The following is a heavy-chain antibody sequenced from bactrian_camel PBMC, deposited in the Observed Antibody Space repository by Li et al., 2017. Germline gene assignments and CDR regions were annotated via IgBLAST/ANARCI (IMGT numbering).Heavy chain of an antibody. D-gene: IGHD1*01. J-gene: IGHJ4*01. Sequence: HVQLVESGGGSVQAGGSLRLSCAVSGYTYLWNYMGWFRQVPGKEREGVARIESDGSISYADSVEGRFTISKENANTLYLQLNSLKPEDTATYYCAAATGDRWSCTPDVFNDWGQGTQVTVS. V-gene: IGHV3S9*01. CDR2: IESDGSI. CDR1: GYTYLWNY. CDR3: AAATGDRWSCTPDVFND.